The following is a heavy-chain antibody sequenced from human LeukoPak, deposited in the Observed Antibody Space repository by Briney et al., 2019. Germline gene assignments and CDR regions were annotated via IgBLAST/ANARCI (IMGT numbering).Heavy chain of an antibody. J-gene: IGHJ4*02. D-gene: IGHD3-10*01. CDR1: GFTFSNAW. CDR3: TTELLWFGESSGY. V-gene: IGHV3-15*01. CDR2: IKSKTDGGTT. Sequence: PGGSPRLSCAASGFTFSNAWMSWVRQAPGKGLEWVGRIKSKTDGGTTDYAAPVKGRFTISRDDSKNTLYLQMNSLKTEDTAVYYCTTELLWFGESSGYWGQGTLVTVSS.